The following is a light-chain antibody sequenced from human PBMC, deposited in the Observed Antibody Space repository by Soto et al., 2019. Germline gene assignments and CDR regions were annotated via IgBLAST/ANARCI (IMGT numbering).Light chain of an antibody. CDR1: QSVSTN. J-gene: IGKJ1*01. CDR2: GAS. V-gene: IGKV3-15*01. Sequence: EIVMTQSPATLSVSPGERATLSCRASQSVSTNLVWYQQRPGQAPRLLIYGASTRATGIPARFSGSGSGTEIILTISLLQAEDFAVYYCQHYNNWPRTFGQGTKVEIK. CDR3: QHYNNWPRT.